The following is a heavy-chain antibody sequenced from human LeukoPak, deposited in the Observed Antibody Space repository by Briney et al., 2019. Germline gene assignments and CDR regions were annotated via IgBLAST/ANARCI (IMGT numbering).Heavy chain of an antibody. J-gene: IGHJ4*02. Sequence: PGGSLRLSCAASGFTFSDHWMAWVGQAPGKGLEWVAGISGSAGGTIYAASVKGRFTISRDNPKNTLYLQMNSLRAEDTAVYFCAKRGIVIRAVIIVGFHKEAYYFDDWGQGALVTVSS. CDR1: GFTFSDHW. D-gene: IGHD3-10*01. CDR3: AKRGIVIRAVIIVGFHKEAYYFDD. CDR2: ISGSAGGT. V-gene: IGHV3-23*01.